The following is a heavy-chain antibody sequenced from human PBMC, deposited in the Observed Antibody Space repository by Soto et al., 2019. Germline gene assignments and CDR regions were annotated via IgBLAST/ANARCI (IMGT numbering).Heavy chain of an antibody. J-gene: IGHJ5*02. Sequence: SETLSLTCTVSGGSVSSGSYYWSWIRQPPGKGLEWIGYIYYSGSTNYNPSLKSRVTISVDTSKNQFSLKLSSVTAADTAVYYCARDTGGYSGYEPWGQGTLVTVSS. CDR1: GGSVSSGSYY. V-gene: IGHV4-61*01. D-gene: IGHD5-12*01. CDR2: IYYSGST. CDR3: ARDTGGYSGYEP.